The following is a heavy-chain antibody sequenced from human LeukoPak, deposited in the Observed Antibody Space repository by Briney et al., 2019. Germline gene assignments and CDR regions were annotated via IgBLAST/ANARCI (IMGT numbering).Heavy chain of an antibody. CDR3: AKKTSITGTTGNLGY. CDR2: ISGSGGST. J-gene: IGHJ4*02. V-gene: IGHV3-23*01. D-gene: IGHD1-20*01. CDR1: GFTFSSYA. Sequence: GGSLRLSCAASGFTFSSYAMSWVRQASGKGLEWVSAISGSGGSTYYADSVKGRLTISRDNSKNTLYLQMNSLRAEDTAVYYCAKKTSITGTTGNLGYWGQGTLVTVSS.